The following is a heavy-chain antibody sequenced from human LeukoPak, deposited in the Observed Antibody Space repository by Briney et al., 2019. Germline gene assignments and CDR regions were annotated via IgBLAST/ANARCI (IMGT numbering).Heavy chain of an antibody. D-gene: IGHD4-17*01. J-gene: IGHJ3*02. CDR1: GYSFTGYY. Sequence: ASVKVSCKASGYSFTGYYMHWVRQAPGQGLERMGWINPNSGGTNYAQTFQGRVTMTRDTSISKAYMELSRLRSDDTAVYYCARSWDTVADAFDIWGQGTMVTVSS. CDR3: ARSWDTVADAFDI. CDR2: INPNSGGT. V-gene: IGHV1-2*02.